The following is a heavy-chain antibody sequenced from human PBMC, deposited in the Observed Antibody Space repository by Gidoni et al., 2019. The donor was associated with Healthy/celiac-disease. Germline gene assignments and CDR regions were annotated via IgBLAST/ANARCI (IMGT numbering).Heavy chain of an antibody. CDR1: GGYVSSGSYY. CDR2: IYYSGST. D-gene: IGHD3-16*01. V-gene: IGHV4-61*01. J-gene: IGHJ6*02. Sequence: QVQLQESGPGLVKPSETLSLTCTVSGGYVSSGSYYWSWIRQPPGKGLEWIGYIYYSGSTNYNPSLKSRVTISVDTSKNQFSLKLSSVTAADTAVYYCAREPRGYYGMDVWGQGTTVTVSS. CDR3: AREPRGYYGMDV.